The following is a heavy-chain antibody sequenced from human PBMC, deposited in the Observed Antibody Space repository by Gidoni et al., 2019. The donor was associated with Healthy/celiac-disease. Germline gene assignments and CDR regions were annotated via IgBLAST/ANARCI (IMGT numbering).Heavy chain of an antibody. Sequence: EVQLVESGGGLVQPGGSLRLSCAASGFTFSSYSMNWVRPAPGKGLGWVSYISSSSSTIYYADSVKGRFTISRDNAKNSLYLQMNSLRDEDTAVYYCARDSVTNYYYYGMDVWGQGTTVTVSS. D-gene: IGHD1-1*01. CDR1: GFTFSSYS. CDR2: ISSSSSTI. CDR3: ARDSVTNYYYYGMDV. V-gene: IGHV3-48*02. J-gene: IGHJ6*02.